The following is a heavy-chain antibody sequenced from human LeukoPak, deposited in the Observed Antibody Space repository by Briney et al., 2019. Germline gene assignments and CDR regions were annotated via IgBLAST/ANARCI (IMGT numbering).Heavy chain of an antibody. Sequence: GRSLRLSCAASGFTFSNYGMHWVRQAPGKGLEWVSSISSSSSYIYYADSVKGRFTISRDNAKNSLYLQMNSLRAEDTAVYYCARDVVKDVRGDYWGQGTLVTVSS. CDR2: ISSSSSYI. CDR1: GFTFSNYG. D-gene: IGHD2-8*01. J-gene: IGHJ4*02. V-gene: IGHV3-21*01. CDR3: ARDVVKDVRGDY.